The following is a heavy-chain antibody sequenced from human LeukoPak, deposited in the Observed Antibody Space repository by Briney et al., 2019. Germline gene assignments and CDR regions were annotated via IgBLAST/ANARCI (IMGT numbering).Heavy chain of an antibody. Sequence: PGGSLRLSCAASAFTFSSYWMHWVRQAPGKGLVWVSRINSDGSSTAYADSVKGRFTISRDNAKNTLYLQMSSPRAEDTATYYCARGDYGGFDMWGQGTMVIVSS. CDR3: ARGDYGGFDM. CDR1: AFTFSSYW. CDR2: INSDGSST. J-gene: IGHJ3*02. V-gene: IGHV3-74*01. D-gene: IGHD4-23*01.